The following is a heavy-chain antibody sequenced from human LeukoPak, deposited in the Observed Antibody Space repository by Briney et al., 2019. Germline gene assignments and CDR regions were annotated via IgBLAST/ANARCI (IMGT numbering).Heavy chain of an antibody. Sequence: GGPLRLSCAASGFTFSSYAMSWVRQAPGKGLEWVSAISGSGGCTYYADSVKGRFTISRDNSKNTLYLQMNSLRAEDTAVYYCAKDWDDAFDIWGQGKMVTVSS. J-gene: IGHJ3*02. CDR3: AKDWDDAFDI. CDR2: ISGSGGCT. CDR1: GFTFSSYA. D-gene: IGHD1-26*01. V-gene: IGHV3-23*01.